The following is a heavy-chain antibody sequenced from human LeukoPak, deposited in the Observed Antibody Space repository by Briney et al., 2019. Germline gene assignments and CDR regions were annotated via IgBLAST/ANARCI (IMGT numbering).Heavy chain of an antibody. CDR3: ARALYDSSGYYGPSLGYFQH. J-gene: IGHJ1*01. Sequence: SETLSLTCAVSGGSISSGGYSWSWIRQPPGKGLEWIGYIYHSGSTYYNPSLKSRVTISVDRSKNQFSLKLSSVTAADTAVYYCARALYDSSGYYGPSLGYFQHWGQGTLVTVSS. CDR1: GGSISSGGYS. D-gene: IGHD3-22*01. CDR2: IYHSGST. V-gene: IGHV4-30-2*01.